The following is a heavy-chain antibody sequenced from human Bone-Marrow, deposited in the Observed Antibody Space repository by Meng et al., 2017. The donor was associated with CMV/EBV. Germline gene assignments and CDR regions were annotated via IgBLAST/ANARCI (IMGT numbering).Heavy chain of an antibody. CDR2: ISAYNGNT. J-gene: IGHJ6*01. Sequence: ASVKVSCKASGYPFTNYYVHWVRQAPGQGLEWMGWISAYNGNTNYAQKLQGRVTITTDESTSTAYMELSSLRSEDTAVYYCARESIVGATTPFYYYGMDVWGQGTTVTGSS. D-gene: IGHD1-26*01. CDR3: ARESIVGATTPFYYYGMDV. CDR1: GYPFTNYY. V-gene: IGHV1-18*04.